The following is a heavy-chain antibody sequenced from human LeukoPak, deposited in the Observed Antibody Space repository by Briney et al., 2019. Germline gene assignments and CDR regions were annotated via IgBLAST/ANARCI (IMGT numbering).Heavy chain of an antibody. CDR3: ARDGYLAPVIAFLDY. Sequence: GGSLRLSCAASGFTFSSYWMHWVRQSPGKGLEWVGQLKGDGSRANYADSVKGRFTISRDNAKNTVYLQLNSLRAEDTAVYYCARDGYLAPVIAFLDYWGQGTPVTVSS. D-gene: IGHD2-2*03. CDR2: LKGDGSRA. J-gene: IGHJ4*02. V-gene: IGHV3-74*01. CDR1: GFTFSSYW.